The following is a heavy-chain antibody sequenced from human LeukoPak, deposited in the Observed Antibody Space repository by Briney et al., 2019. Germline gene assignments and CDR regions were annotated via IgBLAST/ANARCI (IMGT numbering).Heavy chain of an antibody. D-gene: IGHD3-16*01. CDR3: AREAPGGYFDY. CDR2: INTSAGST. V-gene: IGHV1-46*01. Sequence: ASVKVSCKASGYTFTTYFLHRVRQAPGQGLEWMGMINTSAGSTNYAQNFQGRVTMTRDTSTSTVYMDLTSLRSEDTAVYYCAREAPGGYFDYWAQGTLVTVSS. J-gene: IGHJ4*02. CDR1: GYTFTTYF.